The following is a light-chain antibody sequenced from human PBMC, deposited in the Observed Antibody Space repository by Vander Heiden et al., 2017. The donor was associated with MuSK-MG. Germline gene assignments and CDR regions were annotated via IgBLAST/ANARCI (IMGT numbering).Light chain of an antibody. CDR3: QQDASSPLT. CDR1: QSVSSSY. Sequence: EITFTQFPGTLSLSPGERATLSCRASQSVSSSYLAWYQQKPGQAPRLLIYGASSSATRIPDRFRGSASATDFTLSISSLELEDFAVYYSQQDASSPLTFGQGTRVEIK. CDR2: GAS. J-gene: IGKJ1*01. V-gene: IGKV3-20*01.